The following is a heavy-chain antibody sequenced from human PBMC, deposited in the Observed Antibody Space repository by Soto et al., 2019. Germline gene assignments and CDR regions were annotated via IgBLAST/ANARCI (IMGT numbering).Heavy chain of an antibody. J-gene: IGHJ5*02. CDR2: ISSSGSTI. D-gene: IGHD2-8*01. Sequence: GGSMRLSCAASGFTVRDYYMSWIRQAPGKGLEWVSYISSSGSTIYYADSVKGRFTISRDNAKNSLYLQMNSLRAEDTAVYYCARDGCTNGVCYAPNWFDPWGQGTLVTVSS. CDR3: ARDGCTNGVCYAPNWFDP. CDR1: GFTVRDYY. V-gene: IGHV3-11*01.